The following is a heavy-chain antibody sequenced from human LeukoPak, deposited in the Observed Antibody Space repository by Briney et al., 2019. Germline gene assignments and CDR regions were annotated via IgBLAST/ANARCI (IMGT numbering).Heavy chain of an antibody. CDR2: INPNSGGT. D-gene: IGHD3-10*01. J-gene: IGHJ4*02. Sequence: GASVKVSCTASGYTVIGYYMHWVREAPGQGLEWMGWINPNSGGTNYAQKFQGRVTMTRDTSISTAYMELSRLRSDDTAVYYCARDVLLWFGEAGDYWGQGTLVTVSS. V-gene: IGHV1-2*02. CDR1: GYTVIGYY. CDR3: ARDVLLWFGEAGDY.